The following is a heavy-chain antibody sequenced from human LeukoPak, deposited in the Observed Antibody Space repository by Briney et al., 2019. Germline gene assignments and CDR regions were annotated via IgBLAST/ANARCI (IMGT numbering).Heavy chain of an antibody. V-gene: IGHV4-39*02. CDR2: IYYSGST. J-gene: IGHJ4*02. CDR1: GGSISSSSYY. Sequence: SETLSLTCTVSGGSISSSSYYWGCIRQPPGKGLECIGSIYYSGSTYYNPSLKSRVTRSVDTSKNQFSLQLNSVTPEDTAVYYCARDSTPGHSGFDREGYFDYWGQGTLVTVSS. D-gene: IGHD3-10*01. CDR3: ARDSTPGHSGFDREGYFDY.